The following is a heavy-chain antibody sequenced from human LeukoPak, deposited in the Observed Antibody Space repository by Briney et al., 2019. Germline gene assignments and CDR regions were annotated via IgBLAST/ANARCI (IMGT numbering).Heavy chain of an antibody. CDR2: INPDDSDI. J-gene: IGHJ4*02. D-gene: IGHD1-26*01. CDR1: GYSFTSYW. V-gene: IGHV5-51*01. CDR3: ARYVSGSYSYKDY. Sequence: GESLKISCKGSGYSFTSYWIGWARQTPGKGLEWMGIINPDDSDIRYSPSFQGQVTISTDNSINTAYLQWSSLKASDTAFYYCARYVSGSYSYKDYWGQGTPVTVSS.